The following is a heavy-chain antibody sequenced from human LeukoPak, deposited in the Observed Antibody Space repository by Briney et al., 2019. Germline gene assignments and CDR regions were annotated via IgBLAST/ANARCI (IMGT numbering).Heavy chain of an antibody. CDR3: ARHGWFGELLYGWFDP. CDR2: IHYSGST. Sequence: PSETLSLTCTVSGGSISSYYWSWIRQPPGKGLEWIVYIHYSGSTNYNPSLKSRVTISVDMSKNQISLKLSSVTAADTAVYYCARHGWFGELLYGWFDPWGQGTLVTVSS. J-gene: IGHJ5*02. D-gene: IGHD3-10*01. CDR1: GGSISSYY. V-gene: IGHV4-59*08.